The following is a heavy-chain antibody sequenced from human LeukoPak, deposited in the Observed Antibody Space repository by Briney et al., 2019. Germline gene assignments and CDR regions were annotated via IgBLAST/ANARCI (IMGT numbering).Heavy chain of an antibody. J-gene: IGHJ5*02. CDR1: GGSISSSSYY. V-gene: IGHV4-39*01. CDR3: ARRSRNWFDP. Sequence: SETLSLTCTVSGGSISSSSYYWGWIRQPPGKGLEWIGSIYYSGSTYYNPSLKSRVTISVDTSKNQFSLKLNSVTAADTAVYFCARRSRNWFDPWGQGTLVTVSS. CDR2: IYYSGST.